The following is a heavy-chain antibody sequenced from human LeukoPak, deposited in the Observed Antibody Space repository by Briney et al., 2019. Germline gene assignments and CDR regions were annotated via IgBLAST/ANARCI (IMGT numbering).Heavy chain of an antibody. CDR1: GGSISSGSYY. Sequence: SETLSLTCTVSGGSISSGSYYWSWIRQPAGTGLEWIGRIYTSGSTNYNPSLKSRVTISVDTSKNQFSLKLSSVTAADTAVYYCAREGRIAAAGFEFDYWGQGTLVTVSS. D-gene: IGHD6-13*01. V-gene: IGHV4-61*02. CDR2: IYTSGST. CDR3: AREGRIAAAGFEFDY. J-gene: IGHJ4*02.